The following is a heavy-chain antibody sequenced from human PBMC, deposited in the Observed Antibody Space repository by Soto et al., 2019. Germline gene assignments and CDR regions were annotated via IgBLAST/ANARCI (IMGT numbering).Heavy chain of an antibody. J-gene: IGHJ5*02. CDR3: ARRSGAGFDP. CDR2: IYYSGST. CDR1: GGFIISYY. D-gene: IGHD3-10*01. V-gene: IGHV4-59*01. Sequence: SETLSLTCTVSGGFIISYYWSWIRQPPGKGLEWIGYIYYSGSTNYNPSLKSRVTISVDTSKNQFSLKLSSVTAADTAVYYCARRSGAGFDPWGQGTLVTVSS.